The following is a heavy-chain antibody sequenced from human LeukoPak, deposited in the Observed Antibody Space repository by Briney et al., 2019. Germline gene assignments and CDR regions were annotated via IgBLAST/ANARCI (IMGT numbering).Heavy chain of an antibody. Sequence: SETLSLTCTVSGGSISTYYWSWVRQSPGKGLEWIGYINYSGRTNSSPSLKSRVAISVDTSKNQFSLRLSSVTAADTAVYYYARDTYYYDNGDFIDAFDIWGQGTMVTVSS. CDR3: ARDTYYYDNGDFIDAFDI. CDR1: GGSISTYY. D-gene: IGHD3-22*01. V-gene: IGHV4-59*01. J-gene: IGHJ3*02. CDR2: INYSGRT.